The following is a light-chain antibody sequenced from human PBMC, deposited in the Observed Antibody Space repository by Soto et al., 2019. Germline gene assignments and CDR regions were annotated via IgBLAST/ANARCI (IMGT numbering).Light chain of an antibody. CDR1: SSDVGGYNY. Sequence: QPALTQPASVSGSPGQSITISCTGTSSDVGGYNYVSWYQQHPDKAPKLMIYEVNNRPSGVSTRFSGSKSGNTASLTISGLQAEDEADYYCTSFTSSSTYVFGTGTKVTVL. V-gene: IGLV2-14*01. CDR2: EVN. J-gene: IGLJ1*01. CDR3: TSFTSSSTYV.